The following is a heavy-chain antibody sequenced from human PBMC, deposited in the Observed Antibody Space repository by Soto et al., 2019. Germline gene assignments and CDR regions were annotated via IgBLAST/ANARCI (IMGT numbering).Heavy chain of an antibody. V-gene: IGHV3-21*02. CDR1: GFIFSQYS. CDR3: ARDRLARGIPVAGRIDY. D-gene: IGHD6-19*01. J-gene: IGHJ4*02. Sequence: EVQLVESGGGLVKPGGSLRLSCAASGFIFSQYSMNWVRQAPGKGLEWVSSISSTGALMYYADSVKGRFTISRDDAVISLYLPMNSLRVADTTVYYCARDRLARGIPVAGRIDYWGQGALVTVSS. CDR2: ISSTGALM.